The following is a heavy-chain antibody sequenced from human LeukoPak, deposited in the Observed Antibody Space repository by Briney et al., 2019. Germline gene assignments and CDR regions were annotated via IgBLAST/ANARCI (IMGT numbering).Heavy chain of an antibody. D-gene: IGHD3-22*01. CDR3: PRERYYYDSSGSYYFDY. V-gene: IGHV3-30-3*01. CDR1: GFTFSSYA. J-gene: IGHJ4*02. Sequence: PGGSLRLSCAASGFTFSSYAMHWVRQAPGKGLEWVAVISYDGSNKYYADSVKGRFTISRDNSKNTLYLQMNSLRAEDTAVYYCPRERYYYDSSGSYYFDYWGQRTLVTVSS. CDR2: ISYDGSNK.